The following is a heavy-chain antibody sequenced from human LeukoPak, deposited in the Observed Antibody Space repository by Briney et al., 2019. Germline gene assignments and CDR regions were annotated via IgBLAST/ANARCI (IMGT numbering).Heavy chain of an antibody. D-gene: IGHD3-10*01. CDR3: AKSLLWFGELFTAFDI. Sequence: GGSLRLSCAASGFTFSSYAMSWVRQAPGKGLEWVSAISGSGGSTYYAYSVKGRFTISRDNSKNTLYLQMNSLRAEDTAVYYCAKSLLWFGELFTAFDIWGQGTMVTVSS. J-gene: IGHJ3*02. CDR1: GFTFSSYA. CDR2: ISGSGGST. V-gene: IGHV3-23*01.